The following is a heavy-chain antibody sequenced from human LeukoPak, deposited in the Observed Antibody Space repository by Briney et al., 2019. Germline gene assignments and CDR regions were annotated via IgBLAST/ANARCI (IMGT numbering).Heavy chain of an antibody. J-gene: IGHJ4*02. V-gene: IGHV3-74*01. CDR2: INSDGSST. D-gene: IGHD3-16*01. CDR1: GFTFSSYW. CDR3: TREGGSTDAGF. Sequence: GGSLRLSCAASGFTFSSYWMHWVRQAPGKGLVWVSRINSDGSSTSYADSVKGRFTISRDNGKNSVYLEMNSLRDDDTAVYYCTREGGSTDAGFWGQGTLVTVSS.